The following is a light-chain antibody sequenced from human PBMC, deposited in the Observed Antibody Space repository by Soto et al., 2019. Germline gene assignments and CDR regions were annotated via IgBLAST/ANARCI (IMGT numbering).Light chain of an antibody. CDR1: QGISNY. V-gene: IGKV1-27*01. CDR3: QEYDTYST. Sequence: DIQMTQSPSSLSASVGDRVTITCRASQGISNYLAWYQQKPGKVPKLLIYAASTLQSGVPSRFTGSGSGTDFSLTISSLQPDDFATYYCQEYDTYSTFGQGTKVDIK. J-gene: IGKJ1*01. CDR2: AAS.